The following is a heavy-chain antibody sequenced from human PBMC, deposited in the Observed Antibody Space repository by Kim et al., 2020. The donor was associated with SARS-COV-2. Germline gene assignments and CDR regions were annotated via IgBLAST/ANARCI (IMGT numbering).Heavy chain of an antibody. CDR1: GGTFSSYA. Sequence: SVKVSCKASGGTFSSYAISWVRQAPGQGLEWMGRIIPILGIANYAQKFQGRVTITADKSTSTAYMELSSLRSEDTAVYYCARERGVTIFGVVRGMDYFDYCGQGTLVTVSS. D-gene: IGHD3-3*01. CDR3: ARERGVTIFGVVRGMDYFDY. CDR2: IIPILGIA. V-gene: IGHV1-69*04. J-gene: IGHJ4*02.